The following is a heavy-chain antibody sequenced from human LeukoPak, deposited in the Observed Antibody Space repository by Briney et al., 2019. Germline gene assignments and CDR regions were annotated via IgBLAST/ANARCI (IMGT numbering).Heavy chain of an antibody. Sequence: GGSLRLSCVASGFTFSSYGMHWVRQAPGKGLEWVAVISSDGSNKYYADSVKGRFTISRDDSKNTLYLQMNSLRAEDTAVYYCARVQRYSSGWFDAFDIWGQGTMVTVSS. CDR1: GFTFSSYG. CDR3: ARVQRYSSGWFDAFDI. J-gene: IGHJ3*02. D-gene: IGHD6-19*01. V-gene: IGHV3-30*03. CDR2: ISSDGSNK.